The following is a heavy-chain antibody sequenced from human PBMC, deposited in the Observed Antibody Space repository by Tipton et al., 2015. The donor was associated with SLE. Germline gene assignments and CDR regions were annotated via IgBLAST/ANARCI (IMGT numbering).Heavy chain of an antibody. Sequence: QLVQSGAEVKKPGESLKISCKGSGYNFTNYWIAWVRQMPGKGLEWMGIIYPADSDTRYSPSFQGQVTISADTSTDTAYLQWRSLKASDSAMYYCARRPSGYFPFETWGQGTQVTVSS. J-gene: IGHJ5*02. CDR2: IYPADSDT. D-gene: IGHD5-12*01. CDR3: ARRPSGYFPFET. V-gene: IGHV5-51*03. CDR1: GYNFTNYW.